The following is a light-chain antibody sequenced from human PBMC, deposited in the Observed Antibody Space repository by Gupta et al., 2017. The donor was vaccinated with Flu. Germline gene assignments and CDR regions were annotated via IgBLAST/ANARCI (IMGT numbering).Light chain of an antibody. Sequence: EIVLTQSPGTLSLSPGERATLSCRASQSVSSSYLAWYQQKPGQAPRLLIYGASSRATGIPDRFSGSGSGTDFTLTINRLEPEEFAVYYCQHYGSSPYTFGQGTKLEIK. CDR2: GAS. CDR1: QSVSSSY. J-gene: IGKJ2*01. V-gene: IGKV3-20*01. CDR3: QHYGSSPYT.